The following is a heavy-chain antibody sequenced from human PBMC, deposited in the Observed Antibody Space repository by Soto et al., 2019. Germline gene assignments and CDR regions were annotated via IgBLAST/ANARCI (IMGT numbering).Heavy chain of an antibody. V-gene: IGHV5-51*01. CDR2: IYPGDSDT. J-gene: IGHJ3*02. D-gene: IGHD5-18*01. CDR3: ARQSQPTDYTAMGDAFDI. CDR1: GYSFTSYW. Sequence: PGESLKISCKGSGYSFTSYWIGWVRQMPGKGLEWMGIIYPGDSDTRYSPSFQGQVTISADKSISTAYLQWSSLKASDTAMYYCARQSQPTDYTAMGDAFDIWGQGTMLTV.